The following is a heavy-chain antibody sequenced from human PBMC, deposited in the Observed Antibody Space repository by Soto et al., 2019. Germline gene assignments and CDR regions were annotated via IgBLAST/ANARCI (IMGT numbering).Heavy chain of an antibody. V-gene: IGHV1-69*02. CDR3: AGIYSSSYYYYYVDV. Sequence: SVKVSCKASGGTFSSYTIIWVRQAPGQGLEWMGRIIPILGIANYAQKFQGRVTITADKSTSTAYMELSSLRSEDTAVYYCAGIYSSSYYYYYVDVWGKGTTVTVSS. CDR2: IIPILGIA. CDR1: GGTFSSYT. D-gene: IGHD6-6*01. J-gene: IGHJ6*03.